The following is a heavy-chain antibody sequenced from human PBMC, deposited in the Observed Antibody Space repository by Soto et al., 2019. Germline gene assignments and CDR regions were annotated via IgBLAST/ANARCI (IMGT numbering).Heavy chain of an antibody. CDR2: ISGSGGST. V-gene: IGHV3-23*01. J-gene: IGHJ4*02. CDR3: ATRPPARGYSYGYSDY. D-gene: IGHD5-18*01. CDR1: GFTFSSYA. Sequence: EVQLLESGGGLVQPGGSLRLSCAASGFTFSSYAMSWVRQAPGKGLEWVSAISGSGGSTYYADSVKGRFTISRDNSKNTLYLQMNSLRAEDTAVYYCATRPPARGYSYGYSDYCGQSPLVTVSS.